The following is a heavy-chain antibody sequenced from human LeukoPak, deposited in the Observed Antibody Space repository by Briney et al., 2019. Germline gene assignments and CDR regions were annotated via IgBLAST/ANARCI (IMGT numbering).Heavy chain of an antibody. CDR3: ARRSGIAVAGAFDY. CDR2: INHSGYTT. D-gene: IGHD6-19*01. J-gene: IGHJ4*02. V-gene: IGHV3-23*01. Sequence: GGSLRLSCAASGFIFSSYAMSWVRQAPGKGLEWVSAINHSGYTTYYADSVKGRFTISRDNSKNTLYLQMNSLRAEDTAVYYCARRSGIAVAGAFDYWGQGTLVTVSS. CDR1: GFIFSSYA.